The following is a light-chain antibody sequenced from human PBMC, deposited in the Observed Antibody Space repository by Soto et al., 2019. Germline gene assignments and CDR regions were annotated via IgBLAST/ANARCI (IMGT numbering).Light chain of an antibody. CDR1: QSISTW. CDR2: KAS. Sequence: DIQMTQSPSTLSASVGDRVTITSRASQSISTWLAWYQQKPGKATKLLIYKASSLERGVPSRFSGSGSGTEFTLTISSLQPDDFATYYCQQYNTYPLTFGGGTTVEIK. J-gene: IGKJ4*01. CDR3: QQYNTYPLT. V-gene: IGKV1-5*03.